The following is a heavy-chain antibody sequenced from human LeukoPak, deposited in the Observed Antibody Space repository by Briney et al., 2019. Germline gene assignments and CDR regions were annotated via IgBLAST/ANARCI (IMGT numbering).Heavy chain of an antibody. D-gene: IGHD6-13*01. CDR1: GFTFSSYW. CDR3: ARGGPAAGRFDY. Sequence: GGSLRLSCAASGFTFSSYWMSWVRQAPGKGLEWVSGINWNGGDTGYADSVKGRFTISRDNAKNSLYLQMNSLRAEDTALYYCARGGPAAGRFDYWGQGTLVTVSS. J-gene: IGHJ4*02. V-gene: IGHV3-20*04. CDR2: INWNGGDT.